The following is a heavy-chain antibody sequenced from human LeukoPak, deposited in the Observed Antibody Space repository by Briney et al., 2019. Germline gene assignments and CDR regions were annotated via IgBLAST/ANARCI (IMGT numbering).Heavy chain of an antibody. CDR3: ARPYYYDSRINP. D-gene: IGHD3-22*01. Sequence: SQTLSLTCTVSGGSISSGDYYWSWIRQPPGKGLEWIAYMYYSGSTYYNPSLKSRVTMSADTSRNQLSLKLSSVTAADTAVYYCARPYYYDSRINPWGQGILVTVSS. J-gene: IGHJ5*02. CDR1: GGSISSGDYY. V-gene: IGHV4-30-4*01. CDR2: MYYSGST.